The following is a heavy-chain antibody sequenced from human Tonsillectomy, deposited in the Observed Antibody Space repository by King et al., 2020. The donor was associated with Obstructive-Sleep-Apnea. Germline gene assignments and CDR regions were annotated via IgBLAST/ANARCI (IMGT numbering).Heavy chain of an antibody. CDR2: ISSSSSYI. J-gene: IGHJ3*02. Sequence: QLVESGGGLVKPGGSLRLSCAASGFTFSSYSMNWVRQAPGKGLEGVSSISSSSSYIYYADSVKGRFTISREDAKNSLYLQMNSLRAEDTAVYYCARAGGYSDAFDIWGQGTMVTVSS. CDR1: GFTFSSYS. D-gene: IGHD5-18*01. V-gene: IGHV3-21*01. CDR3: ARAGGYSDAFDI.